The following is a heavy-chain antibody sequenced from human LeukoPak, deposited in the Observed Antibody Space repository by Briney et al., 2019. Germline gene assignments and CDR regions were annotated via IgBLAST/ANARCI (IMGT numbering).Heavy chain of an antibody. V-gene: IGHV1-46*01. D-gene: IGHD1-1*01. CDR2: INPSNGDT. J-gene: IGHJ4*02. Sequence: ASVKVSCKASGYTFTYHYIHLVRQAPGQGLEWMGIINPSNGDTNYAQRFQGRVTMTRDTSTSTVYMELSSLDSEDTAVYYCARESGVGKDFDCWGQGTLVTVSS. CDR3: ARESGVGKDFDC. CDR1: GYTFTYHY.